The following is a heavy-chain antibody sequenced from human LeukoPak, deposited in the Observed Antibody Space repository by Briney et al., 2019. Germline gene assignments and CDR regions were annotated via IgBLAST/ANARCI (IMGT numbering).Heavy chain of an antibody. J-gene: IGHJ4*02. CDR1: GGTFSSYA. CDR2: IIPTFGTA. D-gene: IGHD5-12*01. CDR3: GTPGYSGYGWTGPPDY. V-gene: IGHV1-69*13. Sequence: GASVKVFCKASGGTFSSYAISWVRQAPGQGLEWMGGIIPTFGTANYAQKFQGRVTITADESTSTAYMELSSLRSEDTAVYYCGTPGYSGYGWTGPPDYWGQGTLVTVSS.